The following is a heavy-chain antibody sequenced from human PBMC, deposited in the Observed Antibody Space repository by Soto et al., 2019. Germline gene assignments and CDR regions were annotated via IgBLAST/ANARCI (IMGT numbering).Heavy chain of an antibody. Sequence: QVQLQQWGAGLLKPSETLSLTCAVYGGSFSGYYWSWIRQPPGKGLEWIGEINHSGSTNYNPSLKSRVTISVDTSKNQFSLKLSSGTAADTAVYYCASRIAAASYAFDIWGQGTMVTVSS. CDR2: INHSGST. D-gene: IGHD6-13*01. J-gene: IGHJ3*02. V-gene: IGHV4-34*01. CDR1: GGSFSGYY. CDR3: ASRIAAASYAFDI.